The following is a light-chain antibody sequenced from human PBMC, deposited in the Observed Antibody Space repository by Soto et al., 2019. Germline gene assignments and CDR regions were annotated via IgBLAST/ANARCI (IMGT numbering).Light chain of an antibody. CDR1: QSISSSY. CDR3: HHYGTSPQT. Sequence: EVVLTQSPGTLSLSPGERATLSCRASQSISSSYLAWYRHKPGQAPRLLIYASSSRATGIPDRFSAGGSGTDFTLTISRLEPEDFAVYYCHHYGTSPQTFGQGTKLEIK. V-gene: IGKV3-20*01. CDR2: ASS. J-gene: IGKJ2*01.